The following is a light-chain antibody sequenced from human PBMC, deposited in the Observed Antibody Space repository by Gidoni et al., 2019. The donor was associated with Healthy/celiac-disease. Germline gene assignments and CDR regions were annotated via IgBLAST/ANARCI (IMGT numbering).Light chain of an antibody. CDR3: QQLNPFT. Sequence: DIQLTQSPSFLSASVGDRVTITCRASQGISSYLAWYQQKPGKAPKLLIYAASTLQSGVPSRFSGSGSGTEFTLTISSLQPEDFATYYCQQLNPFTFGGGTKVEIK. CDR2: AAS. J-gene: IGKJ4*01. V-gene: IGKV1-9*01. CDR1: QGISSY.